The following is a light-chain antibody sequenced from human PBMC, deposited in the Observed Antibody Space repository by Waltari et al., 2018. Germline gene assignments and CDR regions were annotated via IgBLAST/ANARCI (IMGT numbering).Light chain of an antibody. V-gene: IGKV3-20*01. Sequence: EFVLTQSPGTLSLSPGERATLSCRASQSVSSSYFAWYQQKPGQAPRLLIYGASSRATGIPDSFSGSGSGTDFTLTISRLEPEDFAVYYCQQYGTSSYTFGQGTKLEIK. CDR1: QSVSSSY. J-gene: IGKJ2*01. CDR3: QQYGTSSYT. CDR2: GAS.